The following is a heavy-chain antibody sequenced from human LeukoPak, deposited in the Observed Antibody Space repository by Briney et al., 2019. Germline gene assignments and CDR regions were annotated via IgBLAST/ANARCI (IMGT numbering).Heavy chain of an antibody. J-gene: IGHJ4*02. CDR2: IRYDGSNK. Sequence: PGGSLRLSCAASGFTFSSYGMHWVRQAPGKGLEWVAFIRYDGSNKYYADTVKGRFTISRDNSKNTLYLQMNSLRAEDTAVYYCAKDSDIVVVPAATLDYWGQGTLVTVSS. V-gene: IGHV3-30*02. D-gene: IGHD2-2*01. CDR1: GFTFSSYG. CDR3: AKDSDIVVVPAATLDY.